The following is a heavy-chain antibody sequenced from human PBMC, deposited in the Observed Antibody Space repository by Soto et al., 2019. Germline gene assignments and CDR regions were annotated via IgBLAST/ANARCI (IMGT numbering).Heavy chain of an antibody. D-gene: IGHD3-3*01. CDR2: ISHRGST. J-gene: IGHJ5*02. V-gene: IGHV4-4*02. Sequence: HVHLQESGPGLVKPSGTLALTCAVSGGSISSDKWWTWVRQPPGKGLAWIAEISHRGSTNYSPSFKRRLSLSVDTTKTQFSLRLTSVTAADTAVYYCAAIHLTSGVVAGRFDPWGQGIMVTV. CDR3: AAIHLTSGVVAGRFDP. CDR1: GGSISSDKW.